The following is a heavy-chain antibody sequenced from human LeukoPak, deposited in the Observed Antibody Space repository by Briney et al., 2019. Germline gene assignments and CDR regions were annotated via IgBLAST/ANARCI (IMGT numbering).Heavy chain of an antibody. D-gene: IGHD6-13*01. V-gene: IGHV1-2*02. J-gene: IGHJ4*02. CDR3: ARDSPIAAADT. CDR1: GYTLTGYY. CDR2: INPNSGGT. Sequence: ASVKVSCKASGYTLTGYYMHWVRQAPGQGREWMGWINPNSGGTNYAQKFQGRVSMTRDTSISTAYMELSRLSSDDTAVDYCARDSPIAAADTWGQGTLVTVSS.